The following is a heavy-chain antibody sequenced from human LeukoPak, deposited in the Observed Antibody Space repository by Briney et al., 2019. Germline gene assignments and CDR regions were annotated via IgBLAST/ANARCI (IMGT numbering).Heavy chain of an antibody. J-gene: IGHJ4*02. CDR3: ARRSAMVGFDY. CDR2: IYPGDYDT. Sequence: GESLKISCKGSGYSFTSYWIGWVRQMPGKGLEWMGIIYPGDYDTRYSTSFQGQVTISADKSISTAYLQWSSLKASDTAMYYCARRSAMVGFDYWGQGTLVTVSS. CDR1: GYSFTSYW. V-gene: IGHV5-51*01. D-gene: IGHD5-18*01.